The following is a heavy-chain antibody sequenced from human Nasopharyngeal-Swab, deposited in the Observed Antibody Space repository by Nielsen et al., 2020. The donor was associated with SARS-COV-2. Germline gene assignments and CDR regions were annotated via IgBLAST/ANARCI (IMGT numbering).Heavy chain of an antibody. Sequence: GESLKISCVASGFTFSSYWMSWVRQAPGKGLEWVANIKQDGSEKYYVDSVKGRFTISRDNAKNSLYLQMNSLRAEDTAVYYCARDSYNNGTGDYYYGMDVWGQGTTVTVSS. V-gene: IGHV3-7*01. D-gene: IGHD1-1*01. CDR3: ARDSYNNGTGDYYYGMDV. J-gene: IGHJ6*02. CDR2: IKQDGSEK. CDR1: GFTFSSYW.